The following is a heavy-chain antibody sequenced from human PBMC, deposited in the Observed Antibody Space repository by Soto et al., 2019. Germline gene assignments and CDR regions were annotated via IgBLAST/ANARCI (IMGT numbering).Heavy chain of an antibody. CDR1: GGTFSSYA. D-gene: IGHD2-21*02. CDR3: ARDQGNCGGDCYYYYGMDV. V-gene: IGHV1-69*13. J-gene: IGHJ6*02. CDR2: IIPIFGTA. Sequence: GASVKVSCKASGGTFSSYAISWVRQAPGQGLEWMGGIIPIFGTANYAQKFQGRVTITADESTSTACMELSSLRSEDTAVYYCARDQGNCGGDCYYYYGMDVWGQGTTVTVSS.